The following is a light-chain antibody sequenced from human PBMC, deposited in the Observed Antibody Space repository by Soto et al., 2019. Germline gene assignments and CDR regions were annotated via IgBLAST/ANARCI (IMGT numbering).Light chain of an antibody. V-gene: IGKV1-12*01. CDR3: QQASSFPVT. CDR1: EGISGW. J-gene: IGKJ4*01. CDR2: AAS. Sequence: DIQMTQSPSFVSASVGDRVTITCRATEGISGWLAWYQQKPGKAPKLLISAASTLESGAPSRFSGSGSGTDFTLTVSSLQPDDFATYYCQQASSFPVTFGGGTKVEIK.